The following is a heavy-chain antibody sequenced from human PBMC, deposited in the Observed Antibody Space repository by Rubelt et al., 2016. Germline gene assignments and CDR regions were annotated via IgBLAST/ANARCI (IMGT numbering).Heavy chain of an antibody. CDR3: ARVGRLLEWPGWGTNWFDP. CDR1: GGSFSGYY. Sequence: QVQLQESGPGLVKPSETLSLTCAVYGGSFSGYYWSWIRQPPGKGLEWIGEINHSGSTNYNPSLKSRVTIAVDRSKNKCSLKLSSVTAADTAVYYCARVGRLLEWPGWGTNWFDPWGQGTLVTVSS. J-gene: IGHJ5*02. CDR2: INHSGST. D-gene: IGHD3-3*01. V-gene: IGHV4-34*01.